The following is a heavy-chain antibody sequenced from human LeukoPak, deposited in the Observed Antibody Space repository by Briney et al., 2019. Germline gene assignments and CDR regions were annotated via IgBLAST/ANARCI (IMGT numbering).Heavy chain of an antibody. CDR2: IYPGDSDT. Sequence: GESLKISCKGSGYSFTSYWIGWVRQLPGKGLEWMGIIYPGDSDTRYSPSFQGQVTISADKSISTAYLQWSSLKASDTAMYYCARHGSYYGDYLDYWGQGTLVTVSS. J-gene: IGHJ4*02. D-gene: IGHD4-17*01. CDR1: GYSFTSYW. V-gene: IGHV5-51*01. CDR3: ARHGSYYGDYLDY.